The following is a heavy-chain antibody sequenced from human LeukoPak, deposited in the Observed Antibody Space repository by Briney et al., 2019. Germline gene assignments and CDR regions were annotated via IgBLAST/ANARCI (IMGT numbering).Heavy chain of an antibody. V-gene: IGHV1-18*01. CDR2: ISAYNGNT. J-gene: IGHJ6*02. D-gene: IGHD2-15*01. CDR3: ARDPPRIVVVVAATNYYGMDV. CDR1: GYTFTSYG. Sequence: ASVKVSCKAFGYTFTSYGISWVRQAPGQGLEWMGWISAYNGNTNYAQKLQGRVTMTTDTSTSTAYMELRSLRSDDTAVYYCARDPPRIVVVVAATNYYGMDVWGQGTTVTVSS.